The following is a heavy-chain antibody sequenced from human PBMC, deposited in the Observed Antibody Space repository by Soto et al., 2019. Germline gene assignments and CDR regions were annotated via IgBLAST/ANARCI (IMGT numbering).Heavy chain of an antibody. D-gene: IGHD1-26*01. CDR1: GGSISSGGYY. CDR2: IYYSGST. Sequence: SETLSLTCTVSGGSISSGGYYWSWIRQHPGKGLEWIGYIYYSGSTYYNPSLKSRVTISVDTSKNQFSLKLSSVTAADTAVYYCARARGSYYGEGPHSFDYWGQGTLVTVSS. J-gene: IGHJ4*02. V-gene: IGHV4-31*03. CDR3: ARARGSYYGEGPHSFDY.